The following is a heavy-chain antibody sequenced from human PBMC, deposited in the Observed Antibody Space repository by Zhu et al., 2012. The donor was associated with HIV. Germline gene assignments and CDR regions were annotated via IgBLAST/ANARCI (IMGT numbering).Heavy chain of an antibody. J-gene: IGHJ4*02. CDR2: VYYSGIT. V-gene: IGHV4-39*01. Sequence: QVQLQESGPGLVKPSETLSLTCTVSNGSISIDYFYWSWIRQPPGKGLEWIGSVYYSGITYYNSPLQSRVSVSVDTSKNQFFLKLTSVTAADTALYWCARRTAAAFDFWGQGIRVTVSS. CDR3: ARRTAAAFDF. CDR1: NGSISIDYFY. D-gene: IGHD6-13*01.